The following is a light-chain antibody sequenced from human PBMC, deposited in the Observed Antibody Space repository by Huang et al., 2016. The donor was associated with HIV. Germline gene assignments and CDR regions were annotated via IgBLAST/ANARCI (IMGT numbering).Light chain of an antibody. CDR1: QSIGNS. V-gene: IGKV6-21*02. CDR3: HQSRSFPYT. CDR2: YAS. Sequence: EIVLTQSPDFQSVTPKERVTITCRASQSIGNSLHWYQQKQGQSPSLLIKYASQSISGVPSRFSGSGVGTDFTLTINGLESEDAATYYCHQSRSFPYTFGQGTRLEIK. J-gene: IGKJ2*01.